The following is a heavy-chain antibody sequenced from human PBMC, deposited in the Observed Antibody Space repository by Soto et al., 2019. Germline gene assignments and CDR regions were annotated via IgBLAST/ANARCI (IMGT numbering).Heavy chain of an antibody. CDR3: ARDPGYCTNGVCPIFDF. CDR1: GGSFSGYY. J-gene: IGHJ4*02. V-gene: IGHV4-34*01. CDR2: INHSGST. D-gene: IGHD2-8*01. Sequence: PSETLSLTCAVYGGSFSGYYWSWIRQPPGKGLEWIGEINHSGSTNYNPSLKSRVTISVDTSKNQFSLKLSSVTAADTAVYYCARDPGYCTNGVCPIFDFWGQGLLVTVSS.